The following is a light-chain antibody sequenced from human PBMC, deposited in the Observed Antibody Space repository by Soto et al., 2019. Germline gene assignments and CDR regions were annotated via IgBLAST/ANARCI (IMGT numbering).Light chain of an antibody. CDR3: QQYGDWPLT. CDR1: QSVGSN. CDR2: ASS. V-gene: IGKV3-15*01. J-gene: IGKJ4*01. Sequence: EIVLTQSPATLSVSPGERATLSCRASQSVGSNFAWYQQKPGQAPRLLIFASSTRATGVPDRFSGSGSGIEFPLTISSLQSEDFAVYYCQQYGDWPLTFGGGAKVEIE.